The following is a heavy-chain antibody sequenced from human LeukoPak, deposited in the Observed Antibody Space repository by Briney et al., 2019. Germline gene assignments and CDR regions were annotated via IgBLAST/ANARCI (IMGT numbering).Heavy chain of an antibody. D-gene: IGHD2-15*01. V-gene: IGHV4-4*07. CDR2: IYTSGST. CDR1: GGSISSYY. J-gene: IGHJ4*02. CDR3: ARHDPFIVVVVAATPGPFDY. Sequence: PSETLSLTCTISGGSISSYYWSWIRQPAGKGLEWIGRIYTSGSTNYNPSLKSRVTMSVDTSKNQFSLKLSSVTAADTAVYYCARHDPFIVVVVAATPGPFDYWGQGTLVTVSS.